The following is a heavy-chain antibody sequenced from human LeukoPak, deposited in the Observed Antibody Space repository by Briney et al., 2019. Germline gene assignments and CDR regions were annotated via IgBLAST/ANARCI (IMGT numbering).Heavy chain of an antibody. D-gene: IGHD3-9*01. CDR2: IRSKAFGGTP. CDR1: GFTFGDYA. V-gene: IGHV3-49*03. CDR3: PREHFAWL. J-gene: IGHJ4*02. Sequence: AGGSLRLSCTSSGFTFGDYAMSWFRQAPGKGLEWVGFIRSKAFGGTPEYAASVKGRFTISRDDSKSIAYLQMNSLKTEDPAVYYCPREHFAWLWGQGPLVTVYS.